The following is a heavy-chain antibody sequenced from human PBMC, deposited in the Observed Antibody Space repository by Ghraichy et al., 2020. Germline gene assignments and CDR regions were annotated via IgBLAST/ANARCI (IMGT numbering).Heavy chain of an antibody. CDR3: ARQYSSGWYGSEYFQH. CDR2: ISSSGSTI. J-gene: IGHJ1*01. D-gene: IGHD6-19*01. CDR1: GFTFSDYY. Sequence: GGSLRLSCAASGFTFSDYYMSWIRQAPGKGLEWVSYISSSGSTIYYADSVKGRFTISRDNAKNSLYLQMNSLRAEDTAVYYCARQYSSGWYGSEYFQHWGQGTLVTVSS. V-gene: IGHV3-11*01.